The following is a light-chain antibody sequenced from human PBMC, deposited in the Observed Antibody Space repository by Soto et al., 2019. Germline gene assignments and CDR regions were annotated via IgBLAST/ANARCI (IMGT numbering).Light chain of an antibody. CDR3: QQYGSSPTWT. CDR1: QSVSSSY. J-gene: IGKJ1*01. Sequence: EIVLTQSPGTLSLSPGERATLSCRASQSVSSSYLAWYQQKPGQAPRLLIYGASSRATGIPDRFSGSGSGTDFTLNISRLEPEDFAVYYCQQYGSSPTWTFGQGNKVEIK. V-gene: IGKV3-20*01. CDR2: GAS.